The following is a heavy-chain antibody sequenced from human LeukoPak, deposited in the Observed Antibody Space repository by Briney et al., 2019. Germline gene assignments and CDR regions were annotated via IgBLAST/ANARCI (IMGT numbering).Heavy chain of an antibody. D-gene: IGHD5-18*01. CDR3: AGVGVPRGYSYGQLDY. J-gene: IGHJ4*02. CDR2: IYYSGST. CDR1: GGSISSYY. V-gene: IGHV4-59*01. Sequence: PSETLSLTRTVSGGSISSYYWSWIRQPPGKGLEWIGYIYYSGSTNYNPSLKSRVTISVDTSKNQFSLKLSSVTAADTAVYYCAGVGVPRGYSYGQLDYWGQGTLVTVSS.